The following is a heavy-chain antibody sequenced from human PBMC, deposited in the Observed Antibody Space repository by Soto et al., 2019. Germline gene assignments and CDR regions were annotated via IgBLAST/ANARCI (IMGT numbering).Heavy chain of an antibody. CDR3: ARHRGLMVRGVISH. Sequence: SETLSLTCAVYGGSFSGYYWSWIRQPPGKGLEWIGEINHSGSTNYNPSLKSRVTISVDTSKNQFSLKLSSVTAADTAVYYCARHRGLMVRGVISHWGQGTLVTVSS. J-gene: IGHJ4*02. CDR2: INHSGST. D-gene: IGHD3-10*01. CDR1: GGSFSGYY. V-gene: IGHV4-34*01.